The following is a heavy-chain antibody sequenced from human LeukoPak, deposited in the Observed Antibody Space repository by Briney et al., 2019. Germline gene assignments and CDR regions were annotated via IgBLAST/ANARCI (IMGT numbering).Heavy chain of an antibody. D-gene: IGHD4-17*01. CDR1: GYSITSGFY. J-gene: IGHJ6*02. CDR2: IYHSGST. Sequence: SETLSLTCTVSGYSITSGFYWSWIRQPPVKGLEWIGSIYHSGSTNYNPSLKSRVTISVDTSKNQFSLKLSSVTAADTAVYYCARWVVTTVTTVDYYYYGMDVWGRGTTVTVSS. V-gene: IGHV4-38-2*02. CDR3: ARWVVTTVTTVDYYYYGMDV.